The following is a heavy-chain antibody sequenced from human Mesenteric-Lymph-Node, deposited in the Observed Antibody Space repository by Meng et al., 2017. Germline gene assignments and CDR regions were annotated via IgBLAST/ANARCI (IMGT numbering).Heavy chain of an antibody. CDR3: ARDRGYDILTAWFDP. CDR1: GFTFSSYS. D-gene: IGHD3-9*01. Sequence: GESLKISCAASGFTFSSYSMNWVRQAPGKGLEWVSSISSSSSYIYYADSVKGRFTISRDNAKNSLYLQMNSLRAEDTAVYYCARDRGYDILTAWFDPWGQGTLVTGSS. J-gene: IGHJ5*02. V-gene: IGHV3-21*01. CDR2: ISSSSSYI.